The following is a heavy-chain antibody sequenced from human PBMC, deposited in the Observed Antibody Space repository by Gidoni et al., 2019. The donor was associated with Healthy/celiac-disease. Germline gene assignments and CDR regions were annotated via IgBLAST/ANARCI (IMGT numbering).Heavy chain of an antibody. Sequence: QVQLVQSGAEVKKPGSSVKVSCKASGGTFSSYAISWVRQAPGQGLEWMGGIIPIFGTANYAQKVQGRVTITADKSTSTAYMELSSLRSEDTAVYYCARDHLGYCSSTSCWDYYYGMDVWGQGTTVTVSS. CDR1: GGTFSSYA. CDR3: ARDHLGYCSSTSCWDYYYGMDV. CDR2: IIPIFGTA. J-gene: IGHJ6*02. V-gene: IGHV1-69*06. D-gene: IGHD2-2*01.